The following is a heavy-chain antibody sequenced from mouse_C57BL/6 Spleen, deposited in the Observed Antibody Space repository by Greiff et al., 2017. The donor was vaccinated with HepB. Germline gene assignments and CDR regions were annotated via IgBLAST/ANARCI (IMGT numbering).Heavy chain of an antibody. CDR1: GFTFSDYG. V-gene: IGHV5-17*01. CDR3: AREDHYYAMDY. Sequence: VQLKESGGGLVKPGGSLKLSCAASGFTFSDYGMHWVRQAPEKGLEWVAYISSGSSTIYYADTVKGRFTISRDNAKNTLFLQMTSLRSEDTAMYYCAREDHYYAMDYWGQGTSVTVSS. J-gene: IGHJ4*01. CDR2: ISSGSSTI.